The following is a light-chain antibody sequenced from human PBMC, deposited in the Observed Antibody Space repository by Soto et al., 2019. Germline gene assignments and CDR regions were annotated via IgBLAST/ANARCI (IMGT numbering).Light chain of an antibody. CDR3: QQYHIWPPWT. CDR2: GAS. V-gene: IGKV3-15*01. Sequence: EIVLTQSPGTLSLSPGERATLSCRASQSLTSSYLAWYQQRPGQAPRLLMYGASTRADGIPARFTGSGSGTEFTLTISSLQSEDFAVYYCQQYHIWPPWTSGQGTKVDI. J-gene: IGKJ1*01. CDR1: QSLTSSY.